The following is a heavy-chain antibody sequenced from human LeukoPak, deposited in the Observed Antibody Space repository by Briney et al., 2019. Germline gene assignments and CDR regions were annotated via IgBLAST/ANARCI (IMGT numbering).Heavy chain of an antibody. D-gene: IGHD6-13*01. CDR2: INPSGGST. V-gene: IGHV1-46*01. Sequence: ASVNVSCKASGYTFTSYYMHWVRQAPGQGLEWMGIINPSGGSTSYAQKFQGRVTMTRDTSTSTVCMELSSLRSEDTAVYYCARESLAAAGLDYWGQGTLVTVSS. J-gene: IGHJ4*02. CDR3: ARESLAAAGLDY. CDR1: GYTFTSYY.